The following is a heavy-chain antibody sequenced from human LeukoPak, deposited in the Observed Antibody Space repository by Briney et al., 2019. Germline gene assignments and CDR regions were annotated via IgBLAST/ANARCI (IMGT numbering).Heavy chain of an antibody. CDR1: GFTFSSYE. D-gene: IGHD6-19*01. Sequence: QTGGSLRLSCAASGFTFSSYEMNWVRQAPGKGLEWVSAISGSGGSTYYADSVKGRFTISRDNSKNTLYLQMNSLRAEDTAVYYCAKDKSSGWYGYFQHWGQGTLVTVSS. CDR3: AKDKSSGWYGYFQH. J-gene: IGHJ1*01. V-gene: IGHV3-23*01. CDR2: ISGSGGST.